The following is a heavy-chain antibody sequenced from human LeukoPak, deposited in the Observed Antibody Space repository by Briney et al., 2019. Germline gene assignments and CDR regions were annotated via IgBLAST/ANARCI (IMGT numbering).Heavy chain of an antibody. CDR2: IYYSGST. J-gene: IGHJ3*02. V-gene: IGHV4-59*01. CDR3: ARVRRGGAYYYDSSGYPDAFDI. D-gene: IGHD3-22*01. CDR1: GGSISSYY. Sequence: SETLSLTCTVSGGSISSYYWSWIRQPPGKGLEWIGYIYYSGSTNYNPSLKSRVTISVDTSKNQFSLKLSSVTAADTAVYYCARVRRGGAYYYDSSGYPDAFDIWGQGTMVTVSS.